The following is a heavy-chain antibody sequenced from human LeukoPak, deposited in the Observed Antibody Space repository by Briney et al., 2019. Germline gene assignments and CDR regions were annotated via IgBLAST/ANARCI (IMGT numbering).Heavy chain of an antibody. CDR2: IYTSGST. V-gene: IGHV4-61*02. J-gene: IGHJ4*02. Sequence: SQTLSLTCTVSGGSISSGSYYWSWIRQPAGKGLEWIGRIYTSGSTNYNPSPKSRVTISVDTSKNQFSLKLSSVTAADTAVYYCARDRYKWELSGWGQGTLVTVSS. CDR3: ARDRYKWELSG. CDR1: GGSISSGSYY. D-gene: IGHD1-26*01.